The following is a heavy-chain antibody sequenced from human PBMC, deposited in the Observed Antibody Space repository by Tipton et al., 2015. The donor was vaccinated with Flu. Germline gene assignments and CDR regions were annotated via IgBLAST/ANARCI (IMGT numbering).Heavy chain of an antibody. J-gene: IGHJ6*02. D-gene: IGHD6-13*01. CDR3: ARDSAAHYGMDV. CDR2: MYAGGNT. V-gene: IGHV4-4*07. CDR1: GGSMSSFY. Sequence: TLSLTCTVSGGSMSSFYWSWIRKPAGKGLEWMGRMYAGGNTNYNPSLKSRVTISVDTSKNQFSLKLSSVTAADTAVYYCARDSAAHYGMDVWGQGTTVTVSS.